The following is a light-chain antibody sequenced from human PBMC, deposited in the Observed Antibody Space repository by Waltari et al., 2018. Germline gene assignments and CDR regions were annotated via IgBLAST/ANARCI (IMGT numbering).Light chain of an antibody. CDR1: QSISTW. J-gene: IGKJ4*01. V-gene: IGKV1-5*03. CDR2: KAS. Sequence: DNQMTQSPSTLSASVGDRVTITCRTRQSISTWLAWYQQKPGKAPNVLIYKASSLENEVPSRVSGSGSGTEFTLTISSLQPDDFATCYCQQYKSYPPTFGGGTKVDIK. CDR3: QQYKSYPPT.